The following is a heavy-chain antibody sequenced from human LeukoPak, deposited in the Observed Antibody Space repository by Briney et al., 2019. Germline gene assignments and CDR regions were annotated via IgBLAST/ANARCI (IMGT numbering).Heavy chain of an antibody. CDR3: ARGKVRFLEPIAFDI. CDR1: GGSISSGGYY. CDR2: IYHSGST. V-gene: IGHV4-30-2*01. Sequence: SETLSLTCTVSGGSISSGGYYWSRIRQPPGKGLEWIGYIYHSGSTYYNPSLKSRVTISVDTSKNQFSLKLSSVTAADTAVYYCARGKVRFLEPIAFDIWGQGTMVTVSS. J-gene: IGHJ3*02. D-gene: IGHD3-3*01.